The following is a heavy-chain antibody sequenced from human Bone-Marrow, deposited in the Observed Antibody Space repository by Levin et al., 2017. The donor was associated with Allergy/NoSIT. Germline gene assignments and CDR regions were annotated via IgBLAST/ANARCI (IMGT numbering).Heavy chain of an antibody. CDR2: ISPGDSDT. CDR3: VRRGVRIDAYNGVSYYIGS. J-gene: IGHJ4*02. D-gene: IGHD5-24*01. CDR1: RYIFTNYW. V-gene: IGHV5-51*01. Sequence: GESLKISCKDSRYIFTNYWIGWVRQMPGKGLEWMGIISPGDSDTRYSPSFQGHVIISADKSISTAYLQWNSLKASDTAIYYCVRRGVRIDAYNGVSYYIGSWGQGSLVTVSS.